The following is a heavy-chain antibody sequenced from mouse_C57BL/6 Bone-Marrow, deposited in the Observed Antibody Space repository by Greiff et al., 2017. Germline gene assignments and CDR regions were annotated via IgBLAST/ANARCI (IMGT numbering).Heavy chain of an antibody. CDR1: GYAFSSSW. J-gene: IGHJ2*01. V-gene: IGHV1-82*01. Sequence: VQLQQSGPELVKPGASVKISCKASGYAFSSSWMNWVKQRPGKGLEWIGRIYPGDGDTNYNGKFKGKATLTADKSSSTAYMQLSSLTSEDSAVYFCARLEVYYGGEGTTLTVSS. CDR3: ARLEVYY. CDR2: IYPGDGDT.